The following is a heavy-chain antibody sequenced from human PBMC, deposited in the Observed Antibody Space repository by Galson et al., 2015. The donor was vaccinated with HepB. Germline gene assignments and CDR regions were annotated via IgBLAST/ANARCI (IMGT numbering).Heavy chain of an antibody. J-gene: IGHJ4*02. CDR1: GFTFDDYG. Sequence: SLRLSCAASGFTFDDYGMSWVRQAPGKGLEWVSGINWNGGSTGYADSVKGRFTISRDNAKNSLYLQMNSLRAEDTALYYCARERPDYYDSSGWRSFDYWGQGTLVTVSS. CDR3: ARERPDYYDSSGWRSFDY. V-gene: IGHV3-20*04. D-gene: IGHD3-22*01. CDR2: INWNGGST.